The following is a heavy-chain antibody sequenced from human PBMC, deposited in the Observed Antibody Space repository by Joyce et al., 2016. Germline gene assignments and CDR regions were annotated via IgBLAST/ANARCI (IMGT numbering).Heavy chain of an antibody. CDR3: VRIATSGWYGAPFDY. CDR2: IYPGDYDT. CDR1: AYRFTSYW. V-gene: IGHV5-51*01. Sequence: VQLVQSGAEVKKPGESLKISCKGSAYRFTSYWIGWVLQMAGKGREWMVIIYPGDYDTRYRPPVEGKVTISVDKSIDTAYLQWRSLKASDTAMYYCVRIATSGWYGAPFDYWGQGTLVTVSS. D-gene: IGHD6-19*01. J-gene: IGHJ4*02.